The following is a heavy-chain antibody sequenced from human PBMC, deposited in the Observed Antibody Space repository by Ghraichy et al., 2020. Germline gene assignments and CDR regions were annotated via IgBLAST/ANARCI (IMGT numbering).Heavy chain of an antibody. CDR2: IYYSGST. D-gene: IGHD1-26*01. CDR3: ASLSLGGAAAFDY. J-gene: IGHJ4*02. V-gene: IGHV4-59*01. Sequence: SETLSLTCTVSGGSISSYYWSWIRQPPGKGLEWIGYIYYSGSTNYNPSLKSRVTISVDTSKNQFSLKLSSVTAADTAVYYCASLSLGGAAAFDYWGQGTLVTVSS. CDR1: GGSISSYY.